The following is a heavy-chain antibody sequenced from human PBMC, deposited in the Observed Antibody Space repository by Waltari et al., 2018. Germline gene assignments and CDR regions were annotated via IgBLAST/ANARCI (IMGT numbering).Heavy chain of an antibody. Sequence: QLQLQESGPGLVKPSETLSLTCTVSGGSISSSSYYWGWLRQPPGKGLEWIGSIYYSGSTYYNPSLKSRVTISVDTSKNQFSLKLSSVTAADTAVYYCARRAAIAATGPTYYMDVWGKGTTVTVSS. J-gene: IGHJ6*03. D-gene: IGHD6-13*01. V-gene: IGHV4-39*01. CDR3: ARRAAIAATGPTYYMDV. CDR1: GGSISSSSYY. CDR2: IYYSGST.